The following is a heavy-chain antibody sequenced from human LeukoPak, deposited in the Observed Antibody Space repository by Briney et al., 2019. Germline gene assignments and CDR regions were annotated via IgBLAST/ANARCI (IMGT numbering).Heavy chain of an antibody. CDR2: IKPDGSDK. J-gene: IGHJ4*02. CDR1: GFTLSGSW. V-gene: IGHV3-7*01. CDR3: ARATSWSH. D-gene: IGHD2-2*01. Sequence: VGSLRLSCAASGFTLSGSWMSWIRQAPGKGLEWVANIKPDGSDKYYVDSVKGRFTISRDNAKNSLYLQMNSLRAGDTAVYYCARATSWSHWGQGTLVTVSS.